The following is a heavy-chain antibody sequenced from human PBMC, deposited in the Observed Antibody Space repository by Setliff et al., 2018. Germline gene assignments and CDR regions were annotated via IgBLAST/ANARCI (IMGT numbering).Heavy chain of an antibody. CDR3: AKEVMGLHLSGLDY. Sequence: PGGSLRLSCAASGFVFGTYGMHWVRQAPGKGLDWVASVRFDGSYKVYADSVRGRFTISRDNSKTTLFLQMNSLRPEDTGIYYCAKEVMGLHLSGLDYWGQGNLVTVSS. V-gene: IGHV3-30*02. J-gene: IGHJ4*02. CDR2: VRFDGSYK. D-gene: IGHD5-12*01. CDR1: GFVFGTYG.